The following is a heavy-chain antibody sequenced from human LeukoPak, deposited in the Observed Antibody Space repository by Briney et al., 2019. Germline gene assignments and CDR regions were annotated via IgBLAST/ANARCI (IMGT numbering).Heavy chain of an antibody. D-gene: IGHD6-13*01. J-gene: IGHJ3*02. V-gene: IGHV3-30-3*01. Sequence: GGSLRLSCAASGFTFSSYAMHWVRQAPGKGLEWVAVISYDGSNKYYADSVKGRFTISRDNSKNTLYLQMNSLRAEDTAVYYCAREGIAAAALGAFDIWGQGTMVTVSS. CDR2: ISYDGSNK. CDR1: GFTFSSYA. CDR3: AREGIAAAALGAFDI.